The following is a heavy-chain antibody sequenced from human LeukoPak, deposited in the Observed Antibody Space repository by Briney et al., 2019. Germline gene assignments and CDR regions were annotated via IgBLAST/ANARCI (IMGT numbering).Heavy chain of an antibody. Sequence: GRSLRLSCAASGFTFSSYAMHWVRQAPGKGLEWVAVISYDGSNKYYADSVKGRFTNSRDNSKNTLYLQMNSLRAEDTAVYYCARAPGSYYDFWSGNYFDYWGQGTLVTVSS. D-gene: IGHD3-3*01. CDR2: ISYDGSNK. J-gene: IGHJ4*02. CDR1: GFTFSSYA. V-gene: IGHV3-30*04. CDR3: ARAPGSYYDFWSGNYFDY.